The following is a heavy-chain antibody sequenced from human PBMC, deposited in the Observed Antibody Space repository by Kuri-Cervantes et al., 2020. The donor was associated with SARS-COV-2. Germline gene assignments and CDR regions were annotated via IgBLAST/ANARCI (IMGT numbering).Heavy chain of an antibody. V-gene: IGHV3-30-3*02. J-gene: IGHJ5*02. Sequence: GESLKISCAGSGFTFSRYAIHCVRQAPGKGLEWVAVISDDGKKRYYADSVKGRFTISRDNSKNTLYLQMNSLRAEDTAVYYCAKFRGFCSGGSCYRGWFDPWGQGTLVTVSS. CDR2: ISDDGKKR. CDR3: AKFRGFCSGGSCYRGWFDP. CDR1: GFTFSRYA. D-gene: IGHD2-15*01.